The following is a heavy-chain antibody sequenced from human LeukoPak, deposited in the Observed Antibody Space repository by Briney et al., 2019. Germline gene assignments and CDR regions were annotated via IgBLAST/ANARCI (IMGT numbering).Heavy chain of an antibody. D-gene: IGHD3-3*01. CDR2: ISGGGGST. J-gene: IGHJ4*02. CDR3: AKDARTIFGVVTPLDY. V-gene: IGHV3-23*01. CDR1: GRSISSYY. Sequence: ETLSLTCTVSGRSISSYYWSWVRQAPGKGLEWVSAISGGGGSTSHPDCVKARFTISRDSTKTPLSLQMKSLRARAATAFEGAKDARTIFGVVTPLDYWGQGTLVTVSS.